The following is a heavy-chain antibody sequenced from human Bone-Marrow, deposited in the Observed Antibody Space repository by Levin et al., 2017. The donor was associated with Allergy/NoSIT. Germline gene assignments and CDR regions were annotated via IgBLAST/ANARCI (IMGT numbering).Heavy chain of an antibody. J-gene: IGHJ4*02. Sequence: GGSLRLSCAASGFTFSSYGMHWVRQAPGKGLEWVAVISYDGSNKYYADSVKGRFTISRDNSKNTLYLQMNSLRAEDTAVYYCAKEKGKGWYYYDSSGYYSFDYWGQGTLVTVSS. CDR1: GFTFSSYG. D-gene: IGHD3-22*01. CDR3: AKEKGKGWYYYDSSGYYSFDY. V-gene: IGHV3-30*18. CDR2: ISYDGSNK.